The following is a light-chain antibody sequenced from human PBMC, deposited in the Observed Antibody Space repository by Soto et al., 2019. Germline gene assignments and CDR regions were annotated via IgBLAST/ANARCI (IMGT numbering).Light chain of an antibody. V-gene: IGKV3-20*01. CDR1: QSVSSSY. CDR3: QQYGSSTWT. J-gene: IGKJ1*01. CDR2: GAS. Sequence: EIVLTQSPGTLSLSPGERATLSCRTSQSVSSSYLAWYQQKPGQAPRLLIYGASSRATGIPDRFSGGGSGTDFTLTISRLEPEDLAVYYCQQYGSSTWTFGQWTKVEIK.